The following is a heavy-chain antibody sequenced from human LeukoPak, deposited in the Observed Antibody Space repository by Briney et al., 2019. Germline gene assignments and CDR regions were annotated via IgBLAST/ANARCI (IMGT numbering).Heavy chain of an antibody. CDR3: AREWGLIAVAGGPGY. V-gene: IGHV3-73*01. J-gene: IGHJ4*02. CDR1: GFTFSGSA. D-gene: IGHD1-26*01. Sequence: GGSLRLSCAASGFTFSGSAMHWVRQASGKGLEWVGRIRSKANSYATAYAASVKGRFTISRDNSKNTLFLEMNDLKAEDTAVYYCAREWGLIAVAGGPGYWGQGTLVTVSS. CDR2: IRSKANSYAT.